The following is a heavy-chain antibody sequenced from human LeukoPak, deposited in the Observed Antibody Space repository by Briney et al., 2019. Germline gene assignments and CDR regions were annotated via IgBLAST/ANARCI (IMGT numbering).Heavy chain of an antibody. V-gene: IGHV3-30*02. Sequence: GGSLRLSCAASGFTFSSYGMQFSSYGMHWVRQAPGKGLEWVSFIRSDGRNKYYADSVKGRFTISRDNAKNTLYLQMNSLRAEDTAVYYCARDYQPLLRLFDYWGQGTLVTVSS. CDR2: IRSDGRNK. CDR1: GFTFSSYGMQFSSYG. CDR3: ARDYQPLLRLFDY. J-gene: IGHJ4*02. D-gene: IGHD2-2*01.